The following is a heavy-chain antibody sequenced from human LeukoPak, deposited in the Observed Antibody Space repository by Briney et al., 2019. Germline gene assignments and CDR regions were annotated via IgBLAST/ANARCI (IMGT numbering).Heavy chain of an antibody. CDR3: ARGRAFRVYYYYYMDV. V-gene: IGHV1-8*03. CDR1: GCTFTSYD. J-gene: IGHJ6*03. Sequence: ASVTVSCKASGCTFTSYDINWVRQAAGQGLEWMGWMNPNSGNTGYAQKFQGRVTIARNTSISTAYMELSSLRSEDTAVYYCARGRAFRVYYYYYMDVWGKGTTVTVSS. CDR2: MNPNSGNT. D-gene: IGHD3-10*01.